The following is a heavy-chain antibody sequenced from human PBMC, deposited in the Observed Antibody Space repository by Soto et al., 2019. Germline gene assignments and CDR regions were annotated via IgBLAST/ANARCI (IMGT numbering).Heavy chain of an antibody. CDR1: GYRFTSYW. J-gene: IGHJ5*02. CDR3: ARHAAARDRYDYTHVET. V-gene: IGHV5-10-1*01. D-gene: IGHD5-12*01. CDR2: IDPSDSDT. Sequence: PGESLKISCKGSGYRFTSYWISWVRQMPGKGLEWMGRIDPSDSDTDNSPSFQGHVTISADKSISTAYLQWSSLRASDTAVYYCARHAAARDRYDYTHVETWGQGPL.